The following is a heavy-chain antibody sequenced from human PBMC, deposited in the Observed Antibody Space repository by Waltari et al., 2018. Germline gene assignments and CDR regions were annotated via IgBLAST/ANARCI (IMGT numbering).Heavy chain of an antibody. CDR3: ARGEAFSSGWGPFDP. V-gene: IGHV3-7*01. CDR2: IKQDGSEK. Sequence: EVQLVESGGGLVQPGGSLRLSCAASGFTFSSYWMSWVRQAPGKGLEWVANIKQDGSEKYYVDSVKGRFTISRDNAKNSLYLQMNSLRAEDTAVYYCARGEAFSSGWGPFDPWGQGTLVTVSS. D-gene: IGHD6-19*01. J-gene: IGHJ5*02. CDR1: GFTFSSYW.